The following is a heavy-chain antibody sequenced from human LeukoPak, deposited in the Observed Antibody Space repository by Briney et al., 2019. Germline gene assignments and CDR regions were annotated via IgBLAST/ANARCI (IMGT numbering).Heavy chain of an antibody. D-gene: IGHD4-23*01. Sequence: PGGSLRLSCAASGFTFDDYAMHWVRQAPGQGLEWVSGISWNSGSIGYADSVKGRFTISRDNAKHSLYLQMNSLRAEETALYYCAKDRYGGNPGYFQHWVQGTLVTVSS. CDR1: GFTFDDYA. J-gene: IGHJ1*01. V-gene: IGHV3-9*01. CDR3: AKDRYGGNPGYFQH. CDR2: ISWNSGSI.